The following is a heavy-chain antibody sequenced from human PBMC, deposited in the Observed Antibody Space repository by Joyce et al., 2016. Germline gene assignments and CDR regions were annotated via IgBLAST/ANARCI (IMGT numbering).Heavy chain of an antibody. J-gene: IGHJ3*02. Sequence: EVQLVQSGAEVKKPGEPLKISCKASGYSFASYWIGWVRQMPGKGLEWMGIIYPGDSQTIYGPSFQGQVTFSADKSITTAYLQWSSLKASDTAMYFCARSTLTTADAFDMWGQGTLVTVSS. CDR3: ARSTLTTADAFDM. CDR2: IYPGDSQT. D-gene: IGHD4-17*01. V-gene: IGHV5-51*01. CDR1: GYSFASYW.